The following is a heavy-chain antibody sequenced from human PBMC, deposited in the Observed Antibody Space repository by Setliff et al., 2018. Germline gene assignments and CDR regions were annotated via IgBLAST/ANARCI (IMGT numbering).Heavy chain of an antibody. CDR1: GGSFSDYY. V-gene: IGHV4-34*01. CDR2: INHTGAT. J-gene: IGHJ5*02. D-gene: IGHD6-6*01. Sequence: SETLSLTCAVYGGSFSDYYWTWLRQSPGKGLEWIGEINHTGATNYSPSLKSRVTISIDTSNYQFSLKVNSVTAADTAVYYCARGRNVEPRLLDTWGQGTLVTVSS. CDR3: ARGRNVEPRLLDT.